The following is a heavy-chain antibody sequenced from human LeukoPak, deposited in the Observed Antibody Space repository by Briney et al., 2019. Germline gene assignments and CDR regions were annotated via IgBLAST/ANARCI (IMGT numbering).Heavy chain of an antibody. CDR3: ARDPDSSGWYYFDY. CDR1: GYTFTSYG. D-gene: IGHD6-19*01. Sequence: ASVKVSCKASGYTFTSYGISWVRQAPGQGLEWMGWISAGNGNTKYSQKFQGRVTITRDTSASTAYMELSSLRSEDTAVYYCARDPDSSGWYYFDYWGQGTLVTVSS. V-gene: IGHV1-3*01. J-gene: IGHJ4*02. CDR2: ISAGNGNT.